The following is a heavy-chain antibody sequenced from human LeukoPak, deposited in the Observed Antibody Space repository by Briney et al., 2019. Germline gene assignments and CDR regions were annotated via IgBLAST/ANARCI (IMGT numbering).Heavy chain of an antibody. CDR1: GASIASHSW. D-gene: IGHD6-19*01. CDR2: IYYTGST. V-gene: IGHV4-39*01. CDR3: SRRAVAGTSFEDY. J-gene: IGHJ4*02. Sequence: SETLSLTCAVSGASIASHSWWSWVRQPPGKGLEWIGSIYYTGSTYYNPSLKSRVTISVDTPKNQFSLKLTSVTAADTAVYYCSRRAVAGTSFEDYWGQGTLVTVSS.